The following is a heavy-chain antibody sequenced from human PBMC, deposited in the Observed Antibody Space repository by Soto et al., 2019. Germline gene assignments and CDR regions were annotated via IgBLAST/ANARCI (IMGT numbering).Heavy chain of an antibody. J-gene: IGHJ4*02. Sequence: SETLSLTCSVSGVSISSYFWTWIRQPPGRGLEWIGYTSHRGSTNYSPSLKSRVAIALDTSENQFSLKVSSVTAADTAVYYCARIGGYHGPLDYWGQGTPVTVSS. CDR3: ARIGGYHGPLDY. CDR1: GVSISSYF. CDR2: TSHRGST. V-gene: IGHV4-59*01. D-gene: IGHD3-16*02.